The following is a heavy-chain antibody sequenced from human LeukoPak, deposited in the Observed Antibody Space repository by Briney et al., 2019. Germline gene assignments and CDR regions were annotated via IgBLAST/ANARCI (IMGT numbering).Heavy chain of an antibody. CDR1: GFTFRSYA. J-gene: IGHJ4*02. CDR3: VKDVSGSYAFDY. V-gene: IGHV3-64D*09. CDR2: INDNGGRT. D-gene: IGHD1-26*01. Sequence: GGSLRPSCSASGFTFRSYAMHWVRQAPGKGLEYVSGINDNGGRTHYGDSVKGRFTISRDNSKNTLYLQMSTLRPEDTAVYYCVKDVSGSYAFDYWGQGTLVTVSS.